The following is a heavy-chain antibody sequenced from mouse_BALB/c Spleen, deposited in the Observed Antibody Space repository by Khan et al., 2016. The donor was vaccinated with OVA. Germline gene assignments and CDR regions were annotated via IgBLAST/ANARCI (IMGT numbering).Heavy chain of an antibody. D-gene: IGHD1-1*01. CDR2: INSDGTYT. Sequence: EVELVESGGGLVKPGGSLKLSCAASGFTFSSYAMSWVRQTPEKRPEWVATINSDGTYTYYPDSVKGRFTISRDNAKNTLYLQMSSLRSEDTAMYYCARHSFGPFAYWGQGTLVTVSA. V-gene: IGHV5-9-3*01. CDR1: GFTFSSYA. J-gene: IGHJ3*01. CDR3: ARHSFGPFAY.